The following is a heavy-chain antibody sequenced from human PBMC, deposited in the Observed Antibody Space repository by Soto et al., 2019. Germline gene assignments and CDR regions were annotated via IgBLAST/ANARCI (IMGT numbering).Heavy chain of an antibody. CDR2: ISRGATTT. CDR3: ATRSTDYYFY. CDR1: GLTFSSFE. J-gene: IGHJ4*02. Sequence: EVQLLESGGGVVQPGGSLRLSCAVSGLTFSSFEMDWVRQAAGKGPEWISYISRGATTTYYADSVRGRFTISRDDAENSVFLQMDSLRVEDTAIYFCATRSTDYYFYWGQGTLDTVSS. V-gene: IGHV3-48*03. D-gene: IGHD3-9*01.